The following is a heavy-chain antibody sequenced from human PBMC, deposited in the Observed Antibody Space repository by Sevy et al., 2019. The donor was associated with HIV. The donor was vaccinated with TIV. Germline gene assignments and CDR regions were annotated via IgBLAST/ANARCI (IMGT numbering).Heavy chain of an antibody. D-gene: IGHD3-10*01. V-gene: IGHV3-23*01. J-gene: IGHJ4*02. CDR2: ISGSGDST. CDR1: AFSFNTYA. Sequence: GGSLRLSCAAPAFSFNTYAMSWVRRAPGKGLEWVSTISGSGDSTFYSDSVKGRFTISRDNSKNTLYLQMNSLRAEDTAVYYCAKPGGSFYFDYWGQGTLVTVSS. CDR3: AKPGGSFYFDY.